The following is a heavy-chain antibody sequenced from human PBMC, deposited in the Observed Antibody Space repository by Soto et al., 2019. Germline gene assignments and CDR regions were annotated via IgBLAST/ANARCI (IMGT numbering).Heavy chain of an antibody. V-gene: IGHV3-66*01. J-gene: IGHJ4*02. CDR3: AREYDYGDWGAFDY. D-gene: IGHD4-17*01. Sequence: EVQLVESGGGLVQPGGSLRLSCAASGFTVSSNYMSWVRQAPGKGLEWVSVIYSGGSTYYADSVKGRFTISRDNSKNTLYLQMNSLRAEDTAVYYCAREYDYGDWGAFDYWGQGTLVTVSS. CDR1: GFTVSSNY. CDR2: IYSGGST.